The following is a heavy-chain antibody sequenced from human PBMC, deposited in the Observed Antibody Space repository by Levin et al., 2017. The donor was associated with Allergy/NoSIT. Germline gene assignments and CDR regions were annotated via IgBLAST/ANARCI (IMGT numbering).Heavy chain of an antibody. J-gene: IGHJ4*02. D-gene: IGHD1-26*01. CDR1: GFTFSSYG. V-gene: IGHV3-33*01. Sequence: GESLKISCAASGFTFSSYGMHWVRQAPGKGLEWVAVIWYDGSNKYYADSVKGRFTISRDNSKNTLYLQMNSLRAEDTAVYYCARASYSGSYPPDDYWGQGTLVTVSS. CDR3: ARASYSGSYPPDDY. CDR2: IWYDGSNK.